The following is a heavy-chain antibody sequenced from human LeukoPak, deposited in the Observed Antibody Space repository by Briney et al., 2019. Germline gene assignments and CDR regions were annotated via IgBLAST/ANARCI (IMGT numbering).Heavy chain of an antibody. V-gene: IGHV3-33*01. J-gene: IGHJ4*02. CDR1: GFTFRTYG. CDR2: IWGDGSNQ. Sequence: GGSLRLSCATSGFTFRTYGMHWVRQAPGKGLEWVAFIWGDGSNQYYADSVRSRFTISRDNSKNSLYLEMNSLRAEDTAVYYCARDGVQSIDYWGQGTLVTVSS. CDR3: ARDGVQSIDY.